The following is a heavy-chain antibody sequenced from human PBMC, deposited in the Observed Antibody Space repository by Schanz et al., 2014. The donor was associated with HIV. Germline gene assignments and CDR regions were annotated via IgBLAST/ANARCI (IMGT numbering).Heavy chain of an antibody. Sequence: QVQLVQSGAEVKKPGASVKVSCKASGYTFTDNYMHWVRQAPGQGLEWMGWINPNSGGTNFAQKFQGRVPLTRDTSITTAYMELTTLRSDDTALYYCAIPSSGWSTFDYWGQGTLVTVSS. CDR3: AIPSSGWSTFDY. V-gene: IGHV1-2*02. D-gene: IGHD6-19*01. CDR2: INPNSGGT. J-gene: IGHJ4*02. CDR1: GYTFTDNY.